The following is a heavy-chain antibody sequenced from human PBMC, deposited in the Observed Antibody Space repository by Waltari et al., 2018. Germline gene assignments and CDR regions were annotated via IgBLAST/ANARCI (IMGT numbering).Heavy chain of an antibody. CDR1: GGSISSSRYY. J-gene: IGHJ5*02. V-gene: IGHV4-39*01. Sequence: QLQLQESGPGLVKPSETLSLTCTVSGGSISSSRYYWGWIRQSPGKGLEWIGSIYYNGRSDYNPASRSRVTISGDTSKNQFSLRLSSVTAADTAVYYCARHWKKSGYRFDPWGQGTLVTVSS. CDR2: IYYNGRS. D-gene: IGHD5-12*01. CDR3: ARHWKKSGYRFDP.